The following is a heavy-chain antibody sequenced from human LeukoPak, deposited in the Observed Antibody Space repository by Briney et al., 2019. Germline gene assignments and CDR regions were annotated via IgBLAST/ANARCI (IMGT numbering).Heavy chain of an antibody. Sequence: GGSLRLSCVASGFTFGGDWMSWVRQAPGKGLEWVANIKQDGTEKYYVDSVKGRFTISRDNAKNSLYLQLNSLRAEDTAVYYCVRYYDPPVGDAFDIWGPGTMVTVSS. D-gene: IGHD3-22*01. CDR1: GFTFGGDW. CDR2: IKQDGTEK. V-gene: IGHV3-7*01. J-gene: IGHJ3*02. CDR3: VRYYDPPVGDAFDI.